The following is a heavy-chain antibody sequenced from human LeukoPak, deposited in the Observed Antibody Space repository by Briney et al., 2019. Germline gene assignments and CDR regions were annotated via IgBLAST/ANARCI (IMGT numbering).Heavy chain of an antibody. V-gene: IGHV3-48*03. Sequence: GGSLRLFCAASGFTFSSYEMNWVRQAPGKGLEWVSYISSSGSTIYYADSVKGRFTISRDNAKNSLYLQMNSLRAEDTAVYYCARERDSSGFYWGQGTLVTVSS. CDR3: ARERDSSGFY. CDR1: GFTFSSYE. J-gene: IGHJ4*02. D-gene: IGHD3-22*01. CDR2: ISSSGSTI.